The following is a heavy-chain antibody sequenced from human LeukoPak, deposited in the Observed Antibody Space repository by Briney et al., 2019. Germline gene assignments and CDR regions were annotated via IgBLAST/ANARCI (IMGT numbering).Heavy chain of an antibody. CDR3: ARSHMIVVVPGAFDI. D-gene: IGHD3-22*01. J-gene: IGHJ3*02. CDR2: IYHSGST. Sequence: KPSETLSLTCTVSGGSISSYCWSWIRQPPGKGLEWIGSIYHSGSTYYNPSLKSRVTISGDTSKNQFYLKLSSVTAADTAVYYCARSHMIVVVPGAFDIWGQGTMVAVSS. V-gene: IGHV4-59*08. CDR1: GGSISSYC.